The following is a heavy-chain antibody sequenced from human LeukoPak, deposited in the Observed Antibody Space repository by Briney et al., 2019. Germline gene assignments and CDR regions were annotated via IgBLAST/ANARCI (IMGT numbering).Heavy chain of an antibody. CDR1: GGTFSSYA. Sequence: GASVKVSCKASGGTFSSYATSWVRQAPGQGLEWMGGIIPIFGTANYAQKFQGRVTITADESTSTAYMELSSLRSEDTAVYYCARLSGDGYNSYYWGQGTLVTVSS. V-gene: IGHV1-69*13. D-gene: IGHD5-24*01. CDR3: ARLSGDGYNSYY. J-gene: IGHJ4*02. CDR2: IIPIFGTA.